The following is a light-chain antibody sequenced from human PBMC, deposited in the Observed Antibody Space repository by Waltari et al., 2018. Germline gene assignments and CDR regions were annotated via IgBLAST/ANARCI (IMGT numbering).Light chain of an antibody. CDR1: QGRSNY. V-gene: IGKV1-9*01. CDR2: ATS. Sequence: DIQLTQSPSLLSASLGDRVTITCRASQGRSNYLAWYQQQPGKAPKLLISATSTLQSGVPSRFSCSGSGTEFTLTISDLQPEDFTTYYCQQLNSYSLITFGQGTRLEIK. J-gene: IGKJ5*01. CDR3: QQLNSYSLIT.